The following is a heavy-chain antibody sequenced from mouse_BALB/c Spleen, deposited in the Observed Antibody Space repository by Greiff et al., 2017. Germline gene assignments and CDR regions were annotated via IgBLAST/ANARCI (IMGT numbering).Heavy chain of an antibody. V-gene: IGHV14-1*02. Sequence: VQLQQSGAELVRPGALVKLSCKASGFNIKDYYMHWVQQRPEQGLEWIGWIDPENGNTIYDPKFQGKASIAADTSSNTAYLQLSSLRSEDTAVYYCASRSSTTVVPPWFAYWGQGTLVTVSA. D-gene: IGHD1-1*01. CDR1: GFNIKDYY. J-gene: IGHJ3*01. CDR2: IDPENGNT. CDR3: ASRSSTTVVPPWFAY.